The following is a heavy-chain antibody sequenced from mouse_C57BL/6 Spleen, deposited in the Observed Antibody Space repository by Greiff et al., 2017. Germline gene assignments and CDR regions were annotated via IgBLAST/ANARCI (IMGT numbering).Heavy chain of an antibody. CDR2: IDPENGDT. Sequence: EVKLVESGAELVRPGASVKLSCTASGFNIKDDYMHWVKQRPEQGLEWIGWIDPENGDTEYASKFQGKSTITADTSSNPSYLQLSSLTSEDTAVYYCTTFRRAWFAYWGQGTLVTVSA. CDR1: GFNIKDDY. CDR3: TTFRRAWFAY. J-gene: IGHJ3*01. V-gene: IGHV14-4*01.